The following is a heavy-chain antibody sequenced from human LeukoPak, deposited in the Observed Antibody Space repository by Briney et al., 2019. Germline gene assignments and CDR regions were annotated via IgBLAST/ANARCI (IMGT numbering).Heavy chain of an antibody. CDR2: INHSGDT. CDR1: GDSISNYY. V-gene: IGHV4-38-2*02. CDR3: ARDHDTPSSPWTIDP. J-gene: IGHJ5*02. Sequence: SETLSLTCSVSGDSISNYYWSWIRQPPGKGLEWIGSINHSGDTYYNPSLKSRVTISVDTSKNQFSLKLTSVTAADTAEYYCARDHDTPSSPWTIDPWGRGTLVTVSS. D-gene: IGHD2-15*01.